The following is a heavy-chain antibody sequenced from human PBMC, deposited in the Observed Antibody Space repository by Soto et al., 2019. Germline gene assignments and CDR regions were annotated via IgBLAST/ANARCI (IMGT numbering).Heavy chain of an antibody. Sequence: QLQLQESGPGLVKPSETLSLTCTVSGGSISSSSYYWGWIRQPPGKGLEWIGSIYYSGSTNYNPSLNIRVTIAVDTSKNQVSLKLSSATAADTAGYYCASVGALWFGEGGNYWGQGTLVTVSS. V-gene: IGHV4-39*01. D-gene: IGHD3-10*01. CDR2: IYYSGST. J-gene: IGHJ4*02. CDR3: ASVGALWFGEGGNY. CDR1: GGSISSSSYY.